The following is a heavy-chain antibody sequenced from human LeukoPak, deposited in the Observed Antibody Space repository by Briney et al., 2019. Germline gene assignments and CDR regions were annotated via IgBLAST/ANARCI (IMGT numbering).Heavy chain of an antibody. J-gene: IGHJ5*02. CDR2: IYYSGST. D-gene: IGHD6-19*01. Sequence: PSQTLSLTCTVSGGSISSGDYYWSWIRQPPGKGLEWIGYIYYSGSTYYNPSLKSRVTISVDTSKNQFSLKLSSVTAADTAVYYCARTYSSGWYLFDPWGQGTLVTVSS. CDR1: GGSISSGDYY. V-gene: IGHV4-30-4*01. CDR3: ARTYSSGWYLFDP.